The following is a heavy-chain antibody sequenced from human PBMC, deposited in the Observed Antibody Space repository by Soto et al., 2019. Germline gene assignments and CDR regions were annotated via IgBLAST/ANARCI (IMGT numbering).Heavy chain of an antibody. Sequence: LRLSCAASGFTFSSYGMHWVRQAPGKGLEWVAVISYDGSNKYYADSVKGRFTISRDNSKNTLYLQMNSLRAEDTAVYYCAKDDTLLDFWSGYLPKNMDVWGQGTKVTVYS. D-gene: IGHD3-3*01. J-gene: IGHJ6*02. CDR1: GFTFSSYG. CDR2: ISYDGSNK. V-gene: IGHV3-30*18. CDR3: AKDDTLLDFWSGYLPKNMDV.